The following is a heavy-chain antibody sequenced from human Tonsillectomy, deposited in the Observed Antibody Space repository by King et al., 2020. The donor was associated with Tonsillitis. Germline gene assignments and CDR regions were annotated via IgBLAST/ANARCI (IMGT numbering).Heavy chain of an antibody. J-gene: IGHJ4*02. CDR3: TRSRQDSSTSTFDY. CDR1: GFTFSGSA. Sequence: EVQLVESGGGLVQPGGSLKLSCAASGFTFSGSAMHWVRQASGKGLEWVGHIRSTANSFATAHAASVKGRFTISREDSKKTAYLQMNRLKTEDTAVYYCTRSRQDSSTSTFDYWGQGTVVTVSS. D-gene: IGHD6-6*01. CDR2: IRSTANSFAT. V-gene: IGHV3-73*02.